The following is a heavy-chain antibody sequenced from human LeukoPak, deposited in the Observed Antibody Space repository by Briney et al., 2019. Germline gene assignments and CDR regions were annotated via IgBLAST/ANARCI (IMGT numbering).Heavy chain of an antibody. V-gene: IGHV1-2*04. D-gene: IGHD6-19*01. CDR2: TNPISGGT. J-gene: IGHJ3*02. Sequence: ASVKVSCKACGYTITGYYMHWVRQAPGQGLECMGWTNPISGGTNYAQKFQGWVTMTRDTSISTAYMELSRLRSDDTAVYYCARATGYSSGWYLGLGAFDIWGQGTMVTVSS. CDR1: GYTITGYY. CDR3: ARATGYSSGWYLGLGAFDI.